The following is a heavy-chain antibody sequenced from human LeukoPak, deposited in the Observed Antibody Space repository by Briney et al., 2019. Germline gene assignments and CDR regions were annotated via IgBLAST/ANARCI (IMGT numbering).Heavy chain of an antibody. V-gene: IGHV3-48*03. Sequence: PGGSLRLSCAASGFTFSSYEMNWVRQAPGKGLEWVSYISSSGSTIYYADSVKGRFTISRDNAKNSLYLQMNSLRAEDTAVYYCAREWGPGWELGIHDAFDIWGQGTMVTVSS. CDR2: ISSSGSTI. J-gene: IGHJ3*02. CDR1: GFTFSSYE. CDR3: AREWGPGWELGIHDAFDI. D-gene: IGHD1-26*01.